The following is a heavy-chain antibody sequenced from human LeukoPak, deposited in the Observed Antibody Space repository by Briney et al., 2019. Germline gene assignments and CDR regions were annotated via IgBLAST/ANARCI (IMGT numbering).Heavy chain of an antibody. CDR3: AKDLGVVAAVYYYYGMDV. Sequence: GGSLRLSCAASGFTFSSYGMHWVRQAPGKGLEWVAVISYDGSNKYYADSVKGRFTISRDNSKNTLYLQMNSLRAEDTAVYYCAKDLGVVAAVYYYYGMDVWGQGTTVTVSS. CDR2: ISYDGSNK. CDR1: GFTFSSYG. J-gene: IGHJ6*02. V-gene: IGHV3-30*18. D-gene: IGHD2-15*01.